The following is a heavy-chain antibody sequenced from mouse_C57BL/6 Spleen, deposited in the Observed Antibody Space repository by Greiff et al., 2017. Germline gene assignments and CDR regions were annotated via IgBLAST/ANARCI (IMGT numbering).Heavy chain of an antibody. J-gene: IGHJ3*01. CDR1: GYTFTSYG. Sequence: VQLVESGAELARPGASVKLSCKASGYTFTSYGISWVKQRTGQGLEWIGEIYPRSGNTYYNEKFKGKATLTADKSSSTAYMELRSLTSEDSAVYFCARGDYDYDGFAYWGQGTLVTVSA. D-gene: IGHD2-4*01. CDR2: IYPRSGNT. V-gene: IGHV1-81*01. CDR3: ARGDYDYDGFAY.